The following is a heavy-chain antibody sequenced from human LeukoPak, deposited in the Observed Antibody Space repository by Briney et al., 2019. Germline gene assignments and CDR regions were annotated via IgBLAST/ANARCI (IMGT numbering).Heavy chain of an antibody. CDR1: GYSISSGYY. J-gene: IGHJ5*02. D-gene: IGHD2-2*02. Sequence: SETLSLTCTVSGYSISSGYYWGWIRQPPGKGLEWIGSIYHSGSTYYNPSLKSRVTISVDTSKNQFSLKLSSVTAADTAVYYCARGDIVVVPAAIHWFDPWGQGTLVTVSS. CDR2: IYHSGST. CDR3: ARGDIVVVPAAIHWFDP. V-gene: IGHV4-38-2*02.